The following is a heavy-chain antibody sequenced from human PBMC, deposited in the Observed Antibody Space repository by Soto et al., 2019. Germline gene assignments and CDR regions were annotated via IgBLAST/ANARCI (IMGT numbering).Heavy chain of an antibody. CDR2: ISGSGGST. CDR1: GLTFSSYA. J-gene: IGHJ4*02. CDR3: AKDLVRYNWNGPIFDY. Sequence: PGGSLRLSCAASGLTFSSYAMSWVRQAPGKGLEWVSAISGSGGSTYYADSVKGRFTISRDNSKNTLYLQMNSLRAEDTAVYYCAKDLVRYNWNGPIFDYWGQGTLVTVSS. V-gene: IGHV3-23*01. D-gene: IGHD1-1*01.